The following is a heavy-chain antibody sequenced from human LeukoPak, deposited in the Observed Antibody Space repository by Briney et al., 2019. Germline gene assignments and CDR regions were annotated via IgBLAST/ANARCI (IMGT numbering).Heavy chain of an antibody. J-gene: IGHJ4*02. CDR3: ATWDDYGDFVAFEY. CDR2: ISSSATYI. CDR1: GFTFSSYT. V-gene: IGHV3-21*01. Sequence: GGSLRLSCGGSGFTFSSYTMDWVRQAPGKGLEWVASISSSATYIYYADSVRGRFTISRDDAKKSVFLHMNSLRAEDTAVYFCATWDDYGDFVAFEYWGQGTLVTVSS. D-gene: IGHD4-17*01.